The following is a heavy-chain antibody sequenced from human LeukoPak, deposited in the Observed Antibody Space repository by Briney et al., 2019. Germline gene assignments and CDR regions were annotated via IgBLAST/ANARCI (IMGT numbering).Heavy chain of an antibody. CDR2: ISGSGGST. Sequence: HPGGSLRLSCAASGFTFSSYAMSWVRQAPGKGLEWVSAISGSGGSTYYADSMKGRFTISRDNSKNTLYLQMNSLGADDTAIYYCARRRIVGSTDDAFDIWGQGTMVTLSS. J-gene: IGHJ3*02. CDR3: ARRRIVGSTDDAFDI. V-gene: IGHV3-23*01. D-gene: IGHD1-26*01. CDR1: GFTFSSYA.